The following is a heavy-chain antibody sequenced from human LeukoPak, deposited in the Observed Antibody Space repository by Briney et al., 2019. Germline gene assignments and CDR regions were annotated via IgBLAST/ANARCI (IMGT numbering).Heavy chain of an antibody. Sequence: GGSLRLSCAASGFTFGDYYMNWIRQAPGKGLERVSYISSSGSTIYYADSVKGRFTISRDNAKNSLYLQMNSLRAEDTAVYYCARDSSGWYHWFDPWGQGTLVTVSS. J-gene: IGHJ5*02. CDR1: GFTFGDYY. CDR2: ISSSGSTI. V-gene: IGHV3-11*04. D-gene: IGHD6-19*01. CDR3: ARDSSGWYHWFDP.